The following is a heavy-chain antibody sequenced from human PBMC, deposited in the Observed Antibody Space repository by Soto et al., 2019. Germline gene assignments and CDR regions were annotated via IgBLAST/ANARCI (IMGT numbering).Heavy chain of an antibody. Sequence: QVQLVESGGGVVQPGTSLRLSCVGSGFTFRSYVIHWVRQAPGKGLEWVALTSYDGGNNFYGDSVKGRFTISRDNSRNTVELQMDSLRLEDTALYYCARWGTTGGLDVWGQGTLVYVSS. CDR3: ARWGTTGGLDV. CDR2: TSYDGGNN. V-gene: IGHV3-33*05. CDR1: GFTFRSYV. J-gene: IGHJ4*02. D-gene: IGHD3-16*01.